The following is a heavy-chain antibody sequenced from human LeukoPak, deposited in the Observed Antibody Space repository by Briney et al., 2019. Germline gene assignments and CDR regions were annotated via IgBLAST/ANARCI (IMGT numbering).Heavy chain of an antibody. CDR2: IGPVGDP. D-gene: IGHD1-14*01. CDR3: ARSSYGRTLHV. V-gene: IGHV3-13*04. Sequence: GGALRLSCAASGYTLSRHDMHWVRHGPGKGLEWVSAIGPVGDPNHLGSVKGRFTISRENAKNSLYLQMNSLRAGDTAVYYCARSSYGRTLHVWGQGTTVTVSS. J-gene: IGHJ6*02. CDR1: GYTLSRHD.